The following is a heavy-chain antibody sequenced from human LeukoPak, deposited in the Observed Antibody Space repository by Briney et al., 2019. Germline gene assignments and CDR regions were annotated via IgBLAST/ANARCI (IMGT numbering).Heavy chain of an antibody. CDR2: VSYDGSNK. CDR1: GFTFSSYA. Sequence: GGSLRLSCAASGFTFSSYAMHWVRQAPGKGLEWVAVVSYDGSNKYYADSVKGRFTISRDNSKNTLYLQMNSLRAEDTAVYYCAKDLRTIVAVAGTLDYWGQGTLVAVSS. CDR3: AKDLRTIVAVAGTLDY. D-gene: IGHD6-19*01. J-gene: IGHJ4*02. V-gene: IGHV3-30*18.